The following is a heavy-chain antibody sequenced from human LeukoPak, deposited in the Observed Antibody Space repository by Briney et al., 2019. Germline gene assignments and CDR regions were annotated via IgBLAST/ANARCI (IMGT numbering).Heavy chain of an antibody. CDR3: ARHRKLGRYYMDV. CDR1: GGSFSGYY. V-gene: IGHV4-34*01. Sequence: SETLSLTCAVYGGSFSGYYWSWIRQPPGKGLEWIGEINHSGSANYNPSLKSRVTISVDTSKNQFSLKLSSVTAADTAVYYCARHRKLGRYYMDVWGKGTTVTISS. CDR2: INHSGSA. J-gene: IGHJ6*03. D-gene: IGHD1-7*01.